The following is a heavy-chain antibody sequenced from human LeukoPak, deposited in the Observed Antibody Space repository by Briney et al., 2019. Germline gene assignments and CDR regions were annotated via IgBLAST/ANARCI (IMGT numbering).Heavy chain of an antibody. Sequence: SETLSLTCTVSGGSISSSSYYWGWIRQPPGKVLEWIGYIYYSGSGSTNYNPSLKSRVTISVDTSKNQFSLKLSSVTAADTAVYYCARDGGMATISAFDIWGQGTMVTVSS. D-gene: IGHD5-24*01. J-gene: IGHJ3*02. CDR2: IYYSGSGST. V-gene: IGHV4-61*01. CDR3: ARDGGMATISAFDI. CDR1: GGSISSSSYY.